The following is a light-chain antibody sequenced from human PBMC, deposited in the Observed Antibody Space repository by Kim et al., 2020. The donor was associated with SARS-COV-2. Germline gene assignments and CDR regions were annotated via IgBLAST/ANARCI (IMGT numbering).Light chain of an antibody. CDR3: QAWDSSTGV. CDR1: KLGDKY. V-gene: IGLV3-1*01. CDR2: QDN. Sequence: VSPGQAASITCSGDKLGDKYACWYQQKPGQSPVLVMYQDNKRSSGIPERFSGSNSGNTATLTISGTQAMDEADYYCQAWDSSTGVFGGGTQLTVL. J-gene: IGLJ2*01.